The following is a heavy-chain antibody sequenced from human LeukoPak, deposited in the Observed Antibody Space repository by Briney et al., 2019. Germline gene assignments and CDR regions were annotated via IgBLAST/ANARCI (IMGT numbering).Heavy chain of an antibody. V-gene: IGHV3-7*01. J-gene: IGHJ4*02. CDR3: ARKTGDC. D-gene: IGHD1-14*01. CDR1: GFPFNAYW. CDR2: IKQDGSEK. Sequence: PGGSLRLSCAASGFPFNAYWMTWVRQAPGTGLEWVANIKQDGSEKYYVDSVKGRFTISRDNAKNSLYLQMNSLRVEDTAVYYCARKTGDCWGQGTLVIVSS.